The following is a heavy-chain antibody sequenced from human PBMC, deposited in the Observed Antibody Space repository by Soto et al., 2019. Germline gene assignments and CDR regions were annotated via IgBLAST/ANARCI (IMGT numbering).Heavy chain of an antibody. CDR3: ARDELGYQAFDI. CDR2: ISYDGSNK. J-gene: IGHJ3*02. V-gene: IGHV3-30*04. CDR1: GFTFSSYA. D-gene: IGHD7-27*01. Sequence: GGSLRLSCAASGFTFSSYAMHWVRQAPGKGLEWVAVISYDGSNKYYADSVKGRFTISRDNSKNTLYLQMNSLRAEDMAVYYCARDELGYQAFDIWGQGTMVTVS.